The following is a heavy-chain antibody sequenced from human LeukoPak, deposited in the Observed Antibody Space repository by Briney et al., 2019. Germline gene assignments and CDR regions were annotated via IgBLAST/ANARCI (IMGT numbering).Heavy chain of an antibody. J-gene: IGHJ4*02. D-gene: IGHD6-19*01. CDR2: ISAGGENT. V-gene: IGHV3-23*01. CDR3: AKSEGSSSARRFDY. Sequence: GGSLRLSCVASGFTVSSNYMSWVRQAPGKGLEWVSGISAGGENTDYADSVKGRFTISRDNSKNTLYLQVNSLRAEDTAAYYCAKSEGSSSARRFDYWGQGTLATVSS. CDR1: GFTVSSNY.